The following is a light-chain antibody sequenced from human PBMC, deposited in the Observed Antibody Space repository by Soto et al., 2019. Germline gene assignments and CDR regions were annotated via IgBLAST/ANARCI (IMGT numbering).Light chain of an antibody. CDR3: QQYNISPLT. CDR2: AAS. Sequence: DVQMTQSPSSLSASVGDRVTITCRASQDINSYLAWHQQKPGNAPKSLIYAASSLQTGVPSRFSGSESGTDFTLTINNLQPEDSATYYCQQYNISPLTFGGGTKVEIK. V-gene: IGKV1D-16*01. J-gene: IGKJ4*01. CDR1: QDINSY.